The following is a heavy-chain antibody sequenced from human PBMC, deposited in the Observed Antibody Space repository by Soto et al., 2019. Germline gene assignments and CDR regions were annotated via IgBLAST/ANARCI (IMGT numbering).Heavy chain of an antibody. CDR3: ARGAHFWYYDSSGYSSGWFDP. Sequence: SETLSLTCAVHGGSFSGYYWSWIRQPPGKGLEWIGEINHSGSTNYNPSLKSRVTISVDTSKNQFSLKLSSVTAADTAVYYCARGAHFWYYDSSGYSSGWFDPWGQGTLVTVS. CDR2: INHSGST. CDR1: GGSFSGYY. D-gene: IGHD3-22*01. V-gene: IGHV4-34*01. J-gene: IGHJ5*02.